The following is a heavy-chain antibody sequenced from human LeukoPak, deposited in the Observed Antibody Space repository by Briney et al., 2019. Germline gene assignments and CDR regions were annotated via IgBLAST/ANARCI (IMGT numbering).Heavy chain of an antibody. V-gene: IGHV3-23*01. CDR3: ARDGGVRRLYYYTDV. Sequence: GGSLRLSCAASGFTFSDNAMTWVRHLPGTGLEWVSAVTGDGRATFYAHSVRGRFTISRDNPKNTVLLQMNGLRADDTAIYFCARDGGVRRLYYYTDVWGKGTPVTVSS. D-gene: IGHD2-21*01. J-gene: IGHJ6*03. CDR2: VTGDGRAT. CDR1: GFTFSDNA.